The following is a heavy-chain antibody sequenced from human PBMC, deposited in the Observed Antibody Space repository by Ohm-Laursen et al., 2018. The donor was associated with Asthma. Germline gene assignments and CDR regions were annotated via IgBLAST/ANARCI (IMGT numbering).Heavy chain of an antibody. V-gene: IGHV1-18*01. Sequence: ASVKVSCKSSGGTFSSYAISWVRQAPGQRPEWMGWIYIANTNYAPKFRDRVTLTTDTSTNTLYMDLRSLRSDDTAVYYCVRDVVDRFDHWGQGSLVIVSS. D-gene: IGHD2-21*01. CDR3: VRDVVDRFDH. CDR1: GGTFSSYA. CDR2: IYIANT. J-gene: IGHJ4*02.